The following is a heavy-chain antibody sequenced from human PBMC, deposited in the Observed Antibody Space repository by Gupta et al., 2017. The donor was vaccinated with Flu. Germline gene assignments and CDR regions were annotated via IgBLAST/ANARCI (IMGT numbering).Heavy chain of an antibody. D-gene: IGHD1/OR15-1a*01. CDR3: ARDRQTENMPALLTDF. CDR1: GYIFTRSY. V-gene: IGHV1-46*01. J-gene: IGHJ4*02. CDR2: IDPSGGGT. Sequence: QVRLVQSGAEVTIPGASVKISCQPSGYIFTRSYIHWLRQTPGQGLQWMGIIDPSGGGTTYARFFRDRVTMTRDSSTNIVYMELSSLTSDDTAVYYCARDRQTENMPALLTDFWGQGTLVTVS.